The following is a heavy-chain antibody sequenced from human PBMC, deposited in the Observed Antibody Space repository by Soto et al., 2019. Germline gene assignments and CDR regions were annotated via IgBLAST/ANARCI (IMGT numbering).Heavy chain of an antibody. J-gene: IGHJ4*02. V-gene: IGHV3-21*01. CDR1: GFTFSSYS. D-gene: IGHD5-12*01. CDR2: ISSSSSYI. Sequence: GGSLRLSCAASGFTFSSYSMNWVRQAPGKGLEWVSSISSSSSYIYYADSVKGRFTISRDNAKNSLYLQMNSLRAEDTAVYYCARDKARLRHDWRGYFDYWGQGTLVTVSS. CDR3: ARDKARLRHDWRGYFDY.